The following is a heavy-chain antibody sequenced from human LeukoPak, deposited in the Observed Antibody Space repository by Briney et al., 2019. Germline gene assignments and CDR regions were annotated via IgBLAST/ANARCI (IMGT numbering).Heavy chain of an antibody. Sequence: PGRSLRLSCAASGFTFSSYGMHWVRQAPGKGLEWVAVIWYDGSNKYYADSVKGRFTISRDNSKNTLYLQMSSLRAEDTAVYYCAKAPHGFGAYCGGDCYWYFQHWGQGTLVTVSS. CDR1: GFTFSSYG. CDR2: IWYDGSNK. V-gene: IGHV3-33*06. D-gene: IGHD2-21*02. J-gene: IGHJ1*01. CDR3: AKAPHGFGAYCGGDCYWYFQH.